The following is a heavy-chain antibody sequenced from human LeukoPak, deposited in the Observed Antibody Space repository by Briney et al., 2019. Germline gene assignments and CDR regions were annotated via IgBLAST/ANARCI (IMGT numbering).Heavy chain of an antibody. J-gene: IGHJ4*02. V-gene: IGHV1-69*13. CDR3: ARGSLRYSDWLLSYDY. CDR1: GGTFSSYA. D-gene: IGHD3-9*01. CDR2: IIPIFGTA. Sequence: ASVKVSCKASGGTFSSYAISWVRQAPGQGLEWMGGIIPIFGTANYAQKFRGRVTITADESTSTAYMELSSLRSEDTAVYYCARGSLRYSDWLLSYDYWGQGTLVTVSS.